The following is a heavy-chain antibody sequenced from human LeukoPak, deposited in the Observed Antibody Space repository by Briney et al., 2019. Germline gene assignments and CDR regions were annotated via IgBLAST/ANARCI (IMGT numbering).Heavy chain of an antibody. CDR2: ISSSSSYI. D-gene: IGHD3-9*01. J-gene: IGHJ6*02. CDR1: GFTFSSYS. CDR3: ARVLTGQGYYYGMDV. V-gene: IGHV3-21*01. Sequence: TGGSLRLSCAASGFTFSSYSMNWVRQAPGKGLEWVSSISSSSSYIYYADSVKGRFTISRDNAKNSLYLQMNSLRAEDTAVYYCARVLTGQGYYYGMDVWGQGTTVTVSS.